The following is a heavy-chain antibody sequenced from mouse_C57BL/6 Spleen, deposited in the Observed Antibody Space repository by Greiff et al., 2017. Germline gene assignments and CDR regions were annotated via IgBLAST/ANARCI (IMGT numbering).Heavy chain of an antibody. CDR1: GYTFTSYG. J-gene: IGHJ2*01. V-gene: IGHV1-81*01. CDR2: IYPRSGNT. CDR3: ARREMGTVADY. D-gene: IGHD1-1*01. Sequence: VQLQQSGAELARPGASVKLSCKASGYTFTSYGISWVKQRTGQGLEWIGEIYPRSGNTYYNEKFKGKATLTADKSSSTAYMELRSLTSEDSAVYFCARREMGTVADYWGQGTTLTVSS.